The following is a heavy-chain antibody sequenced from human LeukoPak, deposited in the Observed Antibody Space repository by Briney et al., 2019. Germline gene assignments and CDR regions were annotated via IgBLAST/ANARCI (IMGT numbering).Heavy chain of an antibody. CDR1: GVSISSSNSY. Sequence: SETLSLTCTVSGVSISSSNSYWGWIRQPPGKGLEWIGSIYYSGNTYYNASLKSQVSISIDTSKNQFSLKLTSVTAADTAVYCCARQTGSGLFILPGGQGTLVTVSS. J-gene: IGHJ4*02. CDR3: ARQTGSGLFILP. V-gene: IGHV4-39*01. CDR2: IYYSGNT. D-gene: IGHD3/OR15-3a*01.